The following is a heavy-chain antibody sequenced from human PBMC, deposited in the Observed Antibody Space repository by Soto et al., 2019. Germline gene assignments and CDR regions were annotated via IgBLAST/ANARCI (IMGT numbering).Heavy chain of an antibody. Sequence: GASVKVSCKASGYTFTSYYMRWVRQAAGQGLEWMGIINPSGGSTSYAQKFQGRVTISVDTSKNQFSLKLRSLTAADTAVYYCARVGGHYGDYPNFDYWGHGTLVTVSS. J-gene: IGHJ4*01. CDR1: GYTFTSYY. CDR2: INPSGGST. CDR3: ARVGGHYGDYPNFDY. V-gene: IGHV1-46*01. D-gene: IGHD4-17*01.